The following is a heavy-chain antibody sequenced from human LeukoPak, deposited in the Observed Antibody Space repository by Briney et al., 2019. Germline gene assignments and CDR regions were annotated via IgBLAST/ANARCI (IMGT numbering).Heavy chain of an antibody. CDR3: AKDTITRSSYPGWFDP. CDR1: GFTFSSYA. J-gene: IGHJ5*02. V-gene: IGHV3-23*01. CDR2: ISGSGGST. Sequence: GGSLRLSCAASGFTFSSYAVSWVRQAPGKGLEWVSAISGSGGSTYYADSVKGRFTISRDNSKNTLYLQMNSLRAEDTAVYYCAKDTITRSSYPGWFDPWGQGTLVTVSS. D-gene: IGHD3-16*02.